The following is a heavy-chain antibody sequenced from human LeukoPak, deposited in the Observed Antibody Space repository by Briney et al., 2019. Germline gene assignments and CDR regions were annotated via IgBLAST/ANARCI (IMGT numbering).Heavy chain of an antibody. J-gene: IGHJ1*01. Sequence: GGSLRLSCAASGFTVSSNFMSWVRQAPGKGLEWVSVIYSGGSRYYADSVKGRFTISRDNSKNTLYLQMTSLRAEDTAVYYCARGSYYYDPSQHWGQGTLVTVSS. CDR2: IYSGGSR. CDR1: GFTVSSNF. D-gene: IGHD3-22*01. V-gene: IGHV3-53*01. CDR3: ARGSYYYDPSQH.